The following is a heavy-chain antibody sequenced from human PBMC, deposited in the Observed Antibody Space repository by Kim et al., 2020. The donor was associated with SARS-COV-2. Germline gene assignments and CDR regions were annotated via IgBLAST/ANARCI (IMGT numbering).Heavy chain of an antibody. CDR2: ISAYNGNT. V-gene: IGHV1-18*04. CDR3: ARVHHSIAAAVVKYMCCGWFDP. D-gene: IGHD6-13*01. J-gene: IGHJ5*02. Sequence: ASVKVSCKASGYTFTSYGISWVRQAPGQGLEWMGWISAYNGNTNYAQKLQGRVTMTTDTSTSTAYMELRSLRSDDTAVYYCARVHHSIAAAVVKYMCCGWFDPWGQGTLVTVSS. CDR1: GYTFTSYG.